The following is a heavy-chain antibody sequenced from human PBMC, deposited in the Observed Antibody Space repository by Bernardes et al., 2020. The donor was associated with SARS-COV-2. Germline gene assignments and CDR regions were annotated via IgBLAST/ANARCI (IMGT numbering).Heavy chain of an antibody. Sequence: SETLSLTRTVSGGSISIYYWSWIRQPPGKGLEWIAYMFYSGRTSYNPSLKSRLTISLDSSKSQFSLRLNSVTAADTAIYYCARGDHYDPNRFDYWGQGTLVSVSS. D-gene: IGHD3-3*01. CDR1: GGSISIYY. J-gene: IGHJ4*02. CDR3: ARGDHYDPNRFDY. V-gene: IGHV4-59*01. CDR2: MFYSGRT.